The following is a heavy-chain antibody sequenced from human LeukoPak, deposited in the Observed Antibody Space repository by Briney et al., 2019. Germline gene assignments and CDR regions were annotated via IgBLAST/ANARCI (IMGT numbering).Heavy chain of an antibody. CDR1: GYTFTVYY. CDR3: AREAYASGSFRTDYYYMDV. V-gene: IGHV1-2*02. Sequence: ASVKVSCKASGYTFTVYYMHWVRQAPGQGLEWMGWISPTSGGTNYAQKFRGRATMTRDTSISTAYMELRRLRSDDTAVYYCAREAYASGSFRTDYYYMDVWGKGTTVTISS. CDR2: ISPTSGGT. D-gene: IGHD3-10*01. J-gene: IGHJ6*03.